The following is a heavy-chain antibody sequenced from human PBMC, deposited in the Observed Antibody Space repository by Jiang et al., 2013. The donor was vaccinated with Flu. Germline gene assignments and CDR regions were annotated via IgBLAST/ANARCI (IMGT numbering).Heavy chain of an antibody. V-gene: IGHV5-51*01. Sequence: SLKISCKGSGYSFTSYWIGWVRQMPGKGLEWMGIIYPGDSDTRYSPSFQGQVTISADKSISTAYLQWSSLKASDTAMYYCARHPTVTYYYDSSGYFTSPTGYWYFDLWGRGTLVTVSS. J-gene: IGHJ2*01. CDR2: IYPGDSDT. D-gene: IGHD3-22*01. CDR3: ARHPTVTYYYDSSGYFTSPTGYWYFDL. CDR1: GYSFTSYW.